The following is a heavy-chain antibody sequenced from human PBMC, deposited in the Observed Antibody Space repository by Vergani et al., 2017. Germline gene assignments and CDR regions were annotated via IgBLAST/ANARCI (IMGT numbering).Heavy chain of an antibody. D-gene: IGHD2-2*02. CDR2: INHSGST. V-gene: IGHV4-34*01. Sequence: QVQLQQWGAGLLKPSETLSLTCAVYGGSFSGYYWSWIRQPPGXGLEWIGEINHSGSTNYNPSLKSRVTISVDTSKNQFSLKLSSVTAADTAVYYCAREWGPVPRRGKKPYCSSTSCYTRPYYYMDVWGKGTTVTVAS. CDR1: GGSFSGYY. J-gene: IGHJ6*03. CDR3: AREWGPVPRRGKKPYCSSTSCYTRPYYYMDV.